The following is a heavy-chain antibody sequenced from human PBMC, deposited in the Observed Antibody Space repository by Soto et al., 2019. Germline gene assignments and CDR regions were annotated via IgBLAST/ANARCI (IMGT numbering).Heavy chain of an antibody. V-gene: IGHV1-18*01. CDR1: GYTFSSYG. Sequence: QVQLVQSGAEVKKPGASVKVSCKTSGYTFSSYGISWMRQAPGQGLEWMGWISGYNGNTNYAQNLQDRDIMTTDTSTTTAYMELRSLRTDDTAVYVCAGDGGDTFIERHYWGQITLVTVSS. CDR3: AGDGGDTFIERHY. D-gene: IGHD2-21*01. J-gene: IGHJ4*02. CDR2: ISGYNGNT.